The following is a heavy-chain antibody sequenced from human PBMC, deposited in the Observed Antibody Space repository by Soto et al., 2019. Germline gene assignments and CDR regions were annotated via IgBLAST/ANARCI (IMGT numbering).Heavy chain of an antibody. CDR3: ARGLNVYYFDY. Sequence: QVQLVQSGAEVKKPGASVKVSCKASGYTFTSYSMHWVRQAPGQRLEWMGWINAGNGNTKYSQKFQGRVTITRDTSASTAYMELSSLRSEDTAVYYCARGLNVYYFDYWGQGTLVTLSS. D-gene: IGHD3-16*01. J-gene: IGHJ4*02. V-gene: IGHV1-3*01. CDR2: INAGNGNT. CDR1: GYTFTSYS.